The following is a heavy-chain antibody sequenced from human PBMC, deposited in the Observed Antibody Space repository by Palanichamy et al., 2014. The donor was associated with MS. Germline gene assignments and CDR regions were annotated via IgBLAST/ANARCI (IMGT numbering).Heavy chain of an antibody. J-gene: IGHJ4*02. CDR2: VYYRGNT. Sequence: QVQLQESGPGLVKPSETLSLTCTVSGGSISTSFYYWAWIRQTPGKGLEWLGTVYYRGNTYHNPSLKSRVTISLDMSKDQFSLNLRSLTAADTAVYYCARHQFSTDLFDSWGQGTLATVSS. CDR1: GGSISTSFYY. CDR3: ARHQFSTDLFDS. V-gene: IGHV4-39*01.